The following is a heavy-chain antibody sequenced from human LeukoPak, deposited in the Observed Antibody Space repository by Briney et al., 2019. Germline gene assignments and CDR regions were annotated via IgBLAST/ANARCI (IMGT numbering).Heavy chain of an antibody. D-gene: IGHD6-19*01. V-gene: IGHV3-23*01. CDR3: ARQYTSGWSDVFDM. J-gene: IGHJ3*02. Sequence: PGGSLRLSCAASGFTFSSFAMGWVRQAPGKGLEWVSGISGSGGSTHYADSVKGRFTISRDNSKNTVYLEMNTLRVEDTAVYYCARQYTSGWSDVFDMWGQGTMVTVSS. CDR1: GFTFSSFA. CDR2: ISGSGGST.